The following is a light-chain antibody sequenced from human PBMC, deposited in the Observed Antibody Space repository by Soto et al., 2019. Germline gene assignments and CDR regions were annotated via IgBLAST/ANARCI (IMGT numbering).Light chain of an antibody. J-gene: IGKJ2*01. CDR3: QQRNNWPPYT. Sequence: EVVLTQSPGTLSLCPGERATLSCRASQSVSTSLAWYQQKPGQAPRLLIYDASNRAPGIPARFSGSGSGTDFTLSISSLEPEDFAFYYCQQRNNWPPYTFGQGTKLEIK. V-gene: IGKV3-11*01. CDR2: DAS. CDR1: QSVSTS.